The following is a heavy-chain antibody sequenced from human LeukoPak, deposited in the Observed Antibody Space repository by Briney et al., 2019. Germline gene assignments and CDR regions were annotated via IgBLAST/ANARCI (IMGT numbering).Heavy chain of an antibody. CDR1: GYRFTNYW. J-gene: IGHJ4*02. Sequence: GESLKISCKGSGYRFTNYWIAWVRQMPGKGLEWMGIIYPGDSDTNYSPSFQGHVTISADKSISTAYLQWSSLKASDTAMYYCARRRLDTATVNWGQGTLVTVSS. V-gene: IGHV5-51*01. CDR2: IYPGDSDT. D-gene: IGHD5-18*01. CDR3: ARRRLDTATVN.